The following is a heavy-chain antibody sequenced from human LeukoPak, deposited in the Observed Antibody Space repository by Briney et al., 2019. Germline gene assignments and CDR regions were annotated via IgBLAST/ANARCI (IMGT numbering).Heavy chain of an antibody. CDR3: AKDRWGSSSWYVDY. D-gene: IGHD6-13*01. V-gene: IGHV3-30*02. Sequence: GGSLRLSCAASGFTFSSYGMHWVRQAPGKGLEWVAFIRNDGSNKYYVDSVKGRFTISRDNSKNTLYVQTNSLRAEDTAVYYCAKDRWGSSSWYVDYWGQGTLVTVSS. J-gene: IGHJ4*02. CDR2: IRNDGSNK. CDR1: GFTFSSYG.